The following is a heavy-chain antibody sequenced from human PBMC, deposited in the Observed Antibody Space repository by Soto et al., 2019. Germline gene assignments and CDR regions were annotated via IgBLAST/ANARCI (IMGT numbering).Heavy chain of an antibody. Sequence: GGSLRLSCTASGFTFSRYAMSWVRQAPGKGMEWVSAISGGGRSTYYADSEKGRFTISRDNSKNTLYLQMNSLRAEDTAVYYCAKVPAYDYVWGTYYYFDYWGQGTLVTVSS. CDR2: ISGGGRST. J-gene: IGHJ4*02. D-gene: IGHD3-16*01. V-gene: IGHV3-23*01. CDR3: AKVPAYDYVWGTYYYFDY. CDR1: GFTFSRYA.